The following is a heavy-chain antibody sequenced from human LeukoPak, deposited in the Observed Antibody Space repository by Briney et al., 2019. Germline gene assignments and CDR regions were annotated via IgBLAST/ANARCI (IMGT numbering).Heavy chain of an antibody. CDR2: INHSGST. CDR3: ARERHSGSGWSDDAFDI. V-gene: IGHV4-34*01. D-gene: IGHD6-19*01. Sequence: SETLSLTCAVYGGSFSGYYRSWVRQPPGKGLEWIGEINHSGSTNYNPSLKSRVTISVDTSKNQFSLKLSSVTAADTAVYYCARERHSGSGWSDDAFDIWGQGTMVTVSS. CDR1: GGSFSGYY. J-gene: IGHJ3*02.